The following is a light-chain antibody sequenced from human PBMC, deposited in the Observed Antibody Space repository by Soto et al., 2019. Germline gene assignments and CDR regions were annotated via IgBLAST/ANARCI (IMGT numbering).Light chain of an antibody. V-gene: IGLV2-23*01. J-gene: IGLJ1*01. CDR3: FSFTSTNTHV. CDR2: ETS. CDR1: SSDFGSYKF. Sequence: QSVLAQPASVSGSPGQSVTISCAGTSSDFGSYKFVSWYQHHPGTVPKVIIYETSKRPSGVSDRFSGSKSGNTASLTISGLQAEDEADYYCFSFTSTNTHVFGSGTKVTVL.